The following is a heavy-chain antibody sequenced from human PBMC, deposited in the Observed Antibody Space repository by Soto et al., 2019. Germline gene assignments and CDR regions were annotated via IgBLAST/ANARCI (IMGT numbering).Heavy chain of an antibody. CDR3: ARRYGDYFDY. CDR2: IYYSGRT. J-gene: IGHJ4*02. D-gene: IGHD4-17*01. Sequence: QVQLQESGPGLVKPSETLSLTCTVSGGSISSYYWSWIRQPPGKGLEWIGYIYYSGRTNYKPSLKSLVTISVDTSKNQFSLRLSSVTAADTAVYYCARRYGDYFDYWGQGTLVTVSS. CDR1: GGSISSYY. V-gene: IGHV4-59*08.